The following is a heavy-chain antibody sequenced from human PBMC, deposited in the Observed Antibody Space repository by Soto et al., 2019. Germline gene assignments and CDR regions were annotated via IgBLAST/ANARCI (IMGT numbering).Heavy chain of an antibody. Sequence: GPSVKVSCKASGYTFTSYYMQWVRQAHGQGLEWMGIINPSGGSTSYAQKFQGRVTMTRDTSTSTVYMELSSLRSEDTAVYYCARAPRETSSYCSGGSCYGGDAFDIWGQGTMVTVSS. J-gene: IGHJ3*02. CDR3: ARAPRETSSYCSGGSCYGGDAFDI. D-gene: IGHD2-15*01. CDR1: GYTFTSYY. CDR2: INPSGGST. V-gene: IGHV1-46*03.